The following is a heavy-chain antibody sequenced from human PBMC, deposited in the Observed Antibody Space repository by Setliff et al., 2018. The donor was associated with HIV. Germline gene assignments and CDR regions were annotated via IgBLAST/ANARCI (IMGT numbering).Heavy chain of an antibody. J-gene: IGHJ5*02. D-gene: IGHD2-15*01. V-gene: IGHV4-39*01. Sequence: NPSETLSLTCTVSGDSISISNYFWGWIRQPPGKGLEWIGTVYYTGSTYYSPSLESRVTISVDMSKNEFALKLSSVTAADTAVYYCARHVAGTEASPWAPFDPWGQGTLVTSPQ. CDR2: VYYTGST. CDR3: ARHVAGTEASPWAPFDP. CDR1: GDSISISNYF.